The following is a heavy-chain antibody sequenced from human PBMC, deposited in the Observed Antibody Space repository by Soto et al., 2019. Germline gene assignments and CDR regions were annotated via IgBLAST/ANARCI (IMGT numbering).Heavy chain of an antibody. J-gene: IGHJ5*02. CDR3: ARGDRIRYYDFWSNWFDP. V-gene: IGHV1-69*12. CDR2: IIPIFGTA. CDR1: GGTFSSDA. Sequence: QVQLVQSGAEVKKPGSSVKVSCKASGGTFSSDAISWVRQAPGQGLEWMGGIIPIFGTANYAQKFQGRVTITADESTSTAYMELSSLRSEDTAVYYCARGDRIRYYDFWSNWFDPWGQGTLVTVSS. D-gene: IGHD3-3*01.